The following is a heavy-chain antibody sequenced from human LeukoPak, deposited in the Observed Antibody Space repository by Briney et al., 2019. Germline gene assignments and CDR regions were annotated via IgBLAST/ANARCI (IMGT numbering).Heavy chain of an antibody. CDR3: ARDRFLEWLGTWFDP. D-gene: IGHD3-3*01. Sequence: SETLSLTCTVSGGSIGSYYWSWIRQPAGKGLEWIGRIYTSGSTNYNPSLKSRVTMSVDTSKNQFSLKLSSVTAADTAVYYCARDRFLEWLGTWFDPWGQGTLVTVSS. J-gene: IGHJ5*02. V-gene: IGHV4-4*07. CDR1: GGSIGSYY. CDR2: IYTSGST.